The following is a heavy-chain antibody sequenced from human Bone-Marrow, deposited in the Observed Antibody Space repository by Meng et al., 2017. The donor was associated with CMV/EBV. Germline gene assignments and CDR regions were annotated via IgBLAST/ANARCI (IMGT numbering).Heavy chain of an antibody. CDR3: AREYLGYCSSTSCHGTWFDP. CDR1: GGSISSSSYY. J-gene: IGHJ5*02. D-gene: IGHD2-2*01. CDR2: IYYSGST. V-gene: IGHV4-39*07. Sequence: GSLRLSCTVSGGSISSSSYYWGWIRQPPGKGLEWIGSIYYSGSTYYNPSLKSRVTISVDTSKNQFSLKLSSVTAADTAVYYCAREYLGYCSSTSCHGTWFDPWGQGSLVTIYS.